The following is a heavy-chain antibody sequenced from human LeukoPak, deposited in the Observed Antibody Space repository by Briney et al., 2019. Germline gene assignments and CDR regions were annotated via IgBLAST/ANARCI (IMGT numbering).Heavy chain of an antibody. J-gene: IGHJ4*02. V-gene: IGHV4-61*01. CDR3: ARSITKYSSGY. CDR2: IYYSGST. CDR1: GGSISSDSYY. D-gene: IGHD3-22*01. Sequence: SETLSLTCTVSGGSISSDSYYWSWIRQPPGKGLEWIGYIYYSGSTNYNPSLKSRVTISVDTSKNQFSLKLSSVTAADTAVYYCARSITKYSSGYWGQGTLVTVSS.